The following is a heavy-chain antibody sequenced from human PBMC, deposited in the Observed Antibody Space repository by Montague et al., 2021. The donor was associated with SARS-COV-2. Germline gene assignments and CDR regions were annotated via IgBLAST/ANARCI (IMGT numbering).Heavy chain of an antibody. J-gene: IGHJ3*01. CDR2: INHSGTA. D-gene: IGHD2-2*02. CDR1: GGSFSVYS. Sequence: SETLSLTCAVYGGSFSVYSWSWIRQPPGRGLEWIGEINHSGTANYNPSLKSRVSISVDTSKNQFTLKLTSVTAADTAMYYCTDAPDGIRTGRNLVAIDLWGQGTMVTVSS. CDR3: TDAPDGIRTGRNLVAIDL. V-gene: IGHV4-34*01.